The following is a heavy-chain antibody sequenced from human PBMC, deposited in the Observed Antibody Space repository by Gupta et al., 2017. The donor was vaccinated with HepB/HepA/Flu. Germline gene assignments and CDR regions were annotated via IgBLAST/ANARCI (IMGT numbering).Heavy chain of an antibody. CDR3: ARAPPGNHRVNWFDP. V-gene: IGHV1-46*01. CDR2: INPHGGNT. CDR1: GYSFTSYY. J-gene: IGHJ5*02. Sequence: QVLLGQSGAEVKRPGASVKVSCKASGYSFTSYYMTWVRQSPGQGLEWMGMINPHGGNTTYAQKFLGRVTLTRDTSTSTVYMELSSLRSEDTAVYYCARAPPGNHRVNWFDPWGQGTLVTVSS.